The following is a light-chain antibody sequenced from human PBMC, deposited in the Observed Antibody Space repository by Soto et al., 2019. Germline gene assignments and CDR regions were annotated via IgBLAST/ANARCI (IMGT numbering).Light chain of an antibody. Sequence: EIVLMQSPGTISLSPGERATLSCRASQSVSNNYLAWYQQKPGQAPRLLIYGASNRATGIPDRFSGSGSGTDFTLTISRLEPEDFAVYYCQQYGSSGTFGQGTKVDIK. V-gene: IGKV3-20*01. J-gene: IGKJ1*01. CDR1: QSVSNNY. CDR3: QQYGSSGT. CDR2: GAS.